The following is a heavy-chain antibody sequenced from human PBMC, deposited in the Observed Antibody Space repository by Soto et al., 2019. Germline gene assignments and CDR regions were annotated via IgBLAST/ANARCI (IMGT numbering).Heavy chain of an antibody. D-gene: IGHD3-9*01. CDR2: INQDGSAK. CDR1: GFIFSNYY. V-gene: IGHV3-7*01. Sequence: EVQLVESGGGLVQPGGSLRLSCAASGFIFSNYYMTWVRQAPGKGLEWVANINQDGSAKSYADSVRGLFTISRDNAKNSLYLQMNRLRAEDTAVYYCARWIYDTLTASWALDYWGQGILVTVSS. CDR3: ARWIYDTLTASWALDY. J-gene: IGHJ4*02.